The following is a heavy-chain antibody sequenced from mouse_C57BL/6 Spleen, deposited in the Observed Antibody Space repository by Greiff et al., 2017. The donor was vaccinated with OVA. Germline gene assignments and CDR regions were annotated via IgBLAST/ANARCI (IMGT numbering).Heavy chain of an antibody. Sequence: EVKVVESGGGLVQPKGSLKLSCAASGFSFNTYAMNWVRQAPGKGLEWVARIRSKSNNYATYYADSVKDRFTISRDDSESMLYLQMNNLKTEDTAMYYCVRGYKEGFAYWGQGTLVTVSA. J-gene: IGHJ3*01. V-gene: IGHV10-1*01. CDR1: GFSFNTYA. CDR2: IRSKSNNYAT. CDR3: VRGYKEGFAY.